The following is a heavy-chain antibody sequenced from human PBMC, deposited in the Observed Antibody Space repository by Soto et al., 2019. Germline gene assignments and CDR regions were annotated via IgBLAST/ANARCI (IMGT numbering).Heavy chain of an antibody. J-gene: IGHJ4*02. CDR2: ISISGTYL. Sequence: GGSLRLSCATSGFTFRIYAMNWVRQAPGKGLEWVSSISISGTYLHYADSVEGRFTISRDDAKNSVYLQMNSLRPDDTAVYYCAREGNYHEFWGQGTLVTVSS. CDR1: GFTFRIYA. D-gene: IGHD3-10*01. CDR3: AREGNYHEF. V-gene: IGHV3-21*01.